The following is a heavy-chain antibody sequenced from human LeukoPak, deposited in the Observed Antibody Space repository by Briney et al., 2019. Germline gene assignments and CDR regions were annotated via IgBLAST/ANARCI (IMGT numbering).Heavy chain of an antibody. CDR2: IYYSGST. Sequence: ASQTLSLTCTVSGGSISSGDYYWSWIRQPRGKGLEWIVYIYYSGSTYNNPSIKSRVTISVDTSKNQFSLKLSSVTAADTAVYYCARDVVPAALNWYFDLWGRGTLVTVSS. J-gene: IGHJ2*01. CDR1: GGSISSGDYY. D-gene: IGHD2-2*01. CDR3: ARDVVPAALNWYFDL. V-gene: IGHV4-30-4*08.